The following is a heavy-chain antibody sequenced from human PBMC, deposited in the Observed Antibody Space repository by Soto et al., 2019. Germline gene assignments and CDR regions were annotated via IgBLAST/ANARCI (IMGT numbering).Heavy chain of an antibody. J-gene: IGHJ4*02. V-gene: IGHV2-5*02. Sequence: QITLKESGPPLVRPAQTLTLTCAFSGFSLTTTHMGVAWIRQPPGKALEWLALIHWDADKRYSPSLKNRLAISKDTSRNRVVLTITNMNPEDTGTYFCAHAGDYDLLSFDHWGPGTLVTVSS. D-gene: IGHD4-17*01. CDR1: GFSLTTTHMG. CDR3: AHAGDYDLLSFDH. CDR2: IHWDADK.